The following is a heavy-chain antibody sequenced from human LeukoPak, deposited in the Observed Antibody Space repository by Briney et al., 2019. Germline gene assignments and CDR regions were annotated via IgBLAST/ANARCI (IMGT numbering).Heavy chain of an antibody. D-gene: IGHD2-2*01. CDR2: ISTSSSYI. CDR1: GFSFNSYN. J-gene: IGHJ4*02. V-gene: IGHV3-21*01. Sequence: PGGSLRLSCAASGFSFNSYNMNWVRQAPGKGPEGVSSISTSSSYIYYADSVKGRFTISRDNAKNSLYLQMNSLRAEDTAVYYCARCSTSCYALDYWGQGTLVTVSS. CDR3: ARCSTSCYALDY.